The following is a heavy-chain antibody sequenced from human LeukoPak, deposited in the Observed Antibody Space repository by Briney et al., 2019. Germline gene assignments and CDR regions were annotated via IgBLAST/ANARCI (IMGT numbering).Heavy chain of an antibody. CDR2: VYYSGTT. Sequence: SETLSLTCSVSGGPISLSYYYWGWIPQPPGKGLEWIGSVYYSGTTSYNPSLNSRLTISVDTSKNQVSLRLTSLTAADTAIYYWAKVHSGSYIGYFDLWGRGTVVSVSS. J-gene: IGHJ2*01. D-gene: IGHD1-26*01. V-gene: IGHV4-39*07. CDR3: AKVHSGSYIGYFDL. CDR1: GGPISLSYYY.